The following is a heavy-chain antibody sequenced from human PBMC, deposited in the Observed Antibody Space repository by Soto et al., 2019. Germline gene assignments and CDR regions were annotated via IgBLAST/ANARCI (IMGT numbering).Heavy chain of an antibody. CDR2: INHSGST. Sequence: SETMSLTCAVYGGSFSGYYWSWIRQPPGKGLAWIWEINHSGSTNYNPSLKSRVTISVDTSKNQFYLKLSSVTAADKAVYYCARVLTWNRQFCSSPTLYYFDYWGQGTLVTVSS. CDR1: GGSFSGYY. J-gene: IGHJ4*02. V-gene: IGHV4-34*01. D-gene: IGHD6-13*01. CDR3: ARVLTWNRQFCSSPTLYYFDY.